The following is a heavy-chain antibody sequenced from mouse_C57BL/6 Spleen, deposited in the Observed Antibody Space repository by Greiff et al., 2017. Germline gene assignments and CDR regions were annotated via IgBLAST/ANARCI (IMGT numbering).Heavy chain of an antibody. D-gene: IGHD4-1*01. CDR2: ISSGSSTI. V-gene: IGHV5-17*01. J-gene: IGHJ1*03. Sequence: EVMLVESGGGLVKPGGSLKLSCAASGFTFSDYGMHWVRQAPEKGLEWVAYISSGSSTIYYADTVKGRFTISRDNAKNTLFPQMTSLRSEDTAMYYCARELGLWYFDVWGTGTTVTVSS. CDR1: GFTFSDYG. CDR3: ARELGLWYFDV.